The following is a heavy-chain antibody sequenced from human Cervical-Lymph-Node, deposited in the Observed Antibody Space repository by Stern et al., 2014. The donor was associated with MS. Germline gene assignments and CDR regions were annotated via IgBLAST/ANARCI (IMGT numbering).Heavy chain of an antibody. Sequence: QLQLQESGPGLVKPSETLSLTCAVSGDSISSYTHYWAWIRQPPGKGLEWIGSVYYSGATYYNPSLKSPVTISVDTSKNPFPLGHTSVTAADTAVYYCAKHACTGAACPFDLWGQGTLVTVSS. CDR3: AKHACTGAACPFDL. CDR1: GDSISSYTHY. J-gene: IGHJ4*02. V-gene: IGHV4-39*01. CDR2: VYYSGAT. D-gene: IGHD2-8*02.